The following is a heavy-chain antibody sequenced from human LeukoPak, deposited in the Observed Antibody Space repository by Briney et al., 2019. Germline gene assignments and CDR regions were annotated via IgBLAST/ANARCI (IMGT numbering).Heavy chain of an antibody. CDR3: ARGRGDSRGTSFDY. CDR2: IYYTGST. V-gene: IGHV4-61*08. CDR1: GGSVGSAGYY. D-gene: IGHD3-22*01. J-gene: IGHJ4*02. Sequence: PSETLSLTCTVSGGSVGSAGYYWSWIRQPPGKGLEWIGYIYYTGSTTYNPSLRSRVAISIDTSKNQFSLRLNSVTAADTAVYYCARGRGDSRGTSFDYWGQGTLVTVSS.